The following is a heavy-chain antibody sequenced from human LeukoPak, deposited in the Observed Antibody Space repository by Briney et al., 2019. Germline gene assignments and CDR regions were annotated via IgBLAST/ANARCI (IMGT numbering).Heavy chain of an antibody. D-gene: IGHD2-21*01. CDR2: ISYDGSNR. J-gene: IGHJ4*02. CDR3: ARVSYPG. CDR1: GFTFSSYG. Sequence: GGSLRLSCAGSGFTFSSYGMHWVRQAPGKGLEWVAVISYDGSNRYYADSMKGRFTISRDDSKNTLYLQMNSLRPEDTAVYYCARVSYPGWGQGTLVTVSS. V-gene: IGHV3-30*03.